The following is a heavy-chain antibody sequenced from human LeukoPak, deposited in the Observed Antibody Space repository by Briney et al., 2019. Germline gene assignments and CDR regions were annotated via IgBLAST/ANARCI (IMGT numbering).Heavy chain of an antibody. D-gene: IGHD2-2*01. Sequence: GGSLRLSCAASGFTFSTYALHWVRQGPGKGLEGVATFSHDGSSTYYAESVKGRFTISRDNSKSTLFLQMNSLRAEDTAVYYCAKRGSSTNCYDCWGQGTLVTVSS. V-gene: IGHV3-30-3*02. CDR1: GFTFSTYA. CDR2: FSHDGSST. CDR3: AKRGSSTNCYDC. J-gene: IGHJ4*02.